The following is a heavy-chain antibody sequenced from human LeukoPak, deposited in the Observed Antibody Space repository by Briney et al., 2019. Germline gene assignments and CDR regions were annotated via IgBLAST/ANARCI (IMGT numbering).Heavy chain of an antibody. CDR2: INSDGSTT. J-gene: IGHJ5*02. Sequence: PGGSLRLSCAASGFTFSSYWMHWVRQAPGKGLVWVSRINSDGSTTSYADSVKGRFTISRDNAKNTLYLQMNSLRAEDTAVCYCKRHSDSSIYLRWFGPWGQGTLVTVSS. D-gene: IGHD3-22*01. CDR3: KRHSDSSIYLRWFGP. CDR1: GFTFSSYW. V-gene: IGHV3-74*01.